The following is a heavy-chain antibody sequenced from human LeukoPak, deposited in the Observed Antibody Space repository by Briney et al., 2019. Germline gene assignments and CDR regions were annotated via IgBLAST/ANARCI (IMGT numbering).Heavy chain of an antibody. V-gene: IGHV4-59*01. J-gene: IGHJ4*02. D-gene: IGHD5-18*01. CDR3: ARVRDTAIDY. Sequence: SETLSLTCTVSGGSISSYYWSWIRQPPGKGLEWIGYIYYSGSTNYNPSLKSRVTISVDTSKNQFSLKLSSVTAADTAVYYCARVRDTAIDYWGQGTPVTVSS. CDR1: GGSISSYY. CDR2: IYYSGST.